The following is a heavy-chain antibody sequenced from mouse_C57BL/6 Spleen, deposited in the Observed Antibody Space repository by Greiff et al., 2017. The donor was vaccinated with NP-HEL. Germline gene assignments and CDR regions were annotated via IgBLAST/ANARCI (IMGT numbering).Heavy chain of an antibody. CDR2: IYPGDGDT. J-gene: IGHJ1*03. CDR3: ARGSSPWYFDV. D-gene: IGHD1-1*01. V-gene: IGHV1-82*01. CDR1: GYAFSSSW. Sequence: QVQLKESGPELVKPGASVKISCKASGYAFSSSWMNWVKQRPGKGLEWIGRIYPGDGDTNYNGKFKGKATLTADKSSSTAYMQLSSLTSEDSAVYFCARGSSPWYFDVWGTGTTVTVSS.